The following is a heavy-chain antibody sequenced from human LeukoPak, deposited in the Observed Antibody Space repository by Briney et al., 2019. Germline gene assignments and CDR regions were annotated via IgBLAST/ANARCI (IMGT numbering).Heavy chain of an antibody. CDR3: AKELYDWYSSGWYPSFDY. J-gene: IGHJ4*02. D-gene: IGHD6-19*01. V-gene: IGHV3-23*01. CDR2: ISGSGGST. CDR1: GFTFSSYA. Sequence: GGSLRLSCAASGFTFSSYAMSWVRQAPGKGLEWVSAISGSGGSTYYADSVKGRFTISRDNSENTLYLQMNSLRAEDTAVYYCAKELYDWYSSGWYPSFDYWGQGTLVTVSS.